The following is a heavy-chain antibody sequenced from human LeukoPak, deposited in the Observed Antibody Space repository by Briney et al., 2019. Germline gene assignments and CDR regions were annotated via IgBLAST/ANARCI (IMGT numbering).Heavy chain of an antibody. CDR3: AKKGESLDYYGMDV. J-gene: IGHJ6*02. V-gene: IGHV3-23*01. CDR1: GFTFSSYA. D-gene: IGHD3-10*01. CDR2: ISGSATST. Sequence: GGSPRLSCAASGFTFSSYAMSWVRQAPGKGLEWVSGISGSATSTYYADSVKGRFTISRDNSKNTLYLQMNSLRAEDTAVYYCAKKGESLDYYGMDVWGQGTTVTVSS.